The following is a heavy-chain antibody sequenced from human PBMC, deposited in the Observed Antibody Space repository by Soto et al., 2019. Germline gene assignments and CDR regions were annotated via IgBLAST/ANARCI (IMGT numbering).Heavy chain of an antibody. CDR2: IDGDGSRT. CDR3: ARDYSGNGIEF. Sequence: EVQLVESGGGLVQPGGSLRLSCAASGFTFNNYWMHWVRQAPGKGLVWLSHIDGDGSRTTYADSVRGRFTISRDNANNALYLQMNSLRAEDTAVYYCARDYSGNGIEFWGQGTLVTVSS. CDR1: GFTFNNYW. V-gene: IGHV3-74*03. J-gene: IGHJ4*02. D-gene: IGHD1-1*01.